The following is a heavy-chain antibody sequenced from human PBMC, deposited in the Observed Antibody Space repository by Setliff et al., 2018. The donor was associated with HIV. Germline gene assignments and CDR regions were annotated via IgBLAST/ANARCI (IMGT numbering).Heavy chain of an antibody. Sequence: GGSLRLSCSASGFTFNTYGMSWVRQAPGKGLEWVAVISGSGSGTFYADSVKGRFTISRDTSKNTLYLQMNRLRVDDTAVYYCAKDGISGGSYPPYYFDYWGHGTLVTVSS. CDR3: AKDGISGGSYPPYYFDY. V-gene: IGHV3-23*01. CDR2: ISGSGSGT. CDR1: GFTFNTYG. D-gene: IGHD2-15*01. J-gene: IGHJ4*01.